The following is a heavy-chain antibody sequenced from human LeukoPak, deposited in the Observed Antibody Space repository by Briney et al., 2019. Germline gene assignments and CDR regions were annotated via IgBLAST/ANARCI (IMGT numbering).Heavy chain of an antibody. D-gene: IGHD3-22*01. V-gene: IGHV1-2*06. Sequence: ASVKVSCKASGDTFTGYYMHWLRQAPGQGLEWMGRINPNSGGTNYAQKFQGRVTMTRDTSISTAYMELSRLRSDDTAVYYCACLDHYDSSGYPYFDYWGQGTLVTVSS. J-gene: IGHJ4*02. CDR1: GDTFTGYY. CDR3: ACLDHYDSSGYPYFDY. CDR2: INPNSGGT.